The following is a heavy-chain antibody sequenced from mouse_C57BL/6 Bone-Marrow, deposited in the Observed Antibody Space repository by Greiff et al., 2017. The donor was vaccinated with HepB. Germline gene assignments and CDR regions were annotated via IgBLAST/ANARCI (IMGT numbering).Heavy chain of an antibody. CDR3: ARYGGTAQAKAWFAY. J-gene: IGHJ3*01. CDR1: GFTFTDYY. Sequence: EVQRVESGGGLVQPRGSLSLSCAASGFTFTDYYMSWVRQPPGKALEWLGFIRNKANGYTTEYSASVKGRFTISRDNSQSILYLQMNALRAEDSATYYCARYGGTAQAKAWFAYWGQGTLVTVSA. D-gene: IGHD3-2*02. CDR2: IRNKANGYTT. V-gene: IGHV7-3*01.